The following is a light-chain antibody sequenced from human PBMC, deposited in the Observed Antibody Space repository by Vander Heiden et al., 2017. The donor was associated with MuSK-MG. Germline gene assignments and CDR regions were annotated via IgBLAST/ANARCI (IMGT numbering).Light chain of an antibody. CDR1: KLGYKY. CDR2: QDT. CDR3: QAWDSSTVV. V-gene: IGLV3-1*01. Sequence: SYELTQQPSVSVSPGQTASITCSGDKLGYKYACRCQQKPGQYPVLVIYQDTKRTSEIPERFSGSNSGNTATLTISGTQAMDEADYYCQAWDSSTVVFGGGTKLTVL. J-gene: IGLJ2*01.